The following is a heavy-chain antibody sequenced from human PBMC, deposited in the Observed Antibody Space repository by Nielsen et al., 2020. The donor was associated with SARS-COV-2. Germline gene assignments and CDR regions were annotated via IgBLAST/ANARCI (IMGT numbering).Heavy chain of an antibody. CDR1: GFTFSSYG. V-gene: IGHV3-30*03. D-gene: IGHD6-13*01. J-gene: IGHJ6*02. CDR3: ATLLTSAAAGTRGMDV. Sequence: GGSLRLSCAASGFTFSSYGMHWVRQAPGKGLEWVAVISYDGSNKYYADSVKGRFTISRDNSKNTLYLQMNSLRAEDTAVYYCATLLTSAAAGTRGMDVWGQGTTVTVSS. CDR2: ISYDGSNK.